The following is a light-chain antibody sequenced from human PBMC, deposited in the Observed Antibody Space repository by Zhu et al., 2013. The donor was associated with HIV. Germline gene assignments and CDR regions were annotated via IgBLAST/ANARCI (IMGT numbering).Light chain of an antibody. CDR1: KLGSRY. CDR2: QDN. V-gene: IGLV3-1*01. Sequence: SYELTQPPSVSVSPGQTASIPCSGDKLGSRYVCWYQQKPGQSPVLVIYQDNKRPSGIPERFSGSNSGNTATLTISGTQAMDEADYYCQAWDNFNVIFGGGTKLTVL. CDR3: QAWDNFNVI. J-gene: IGLJ2*01.